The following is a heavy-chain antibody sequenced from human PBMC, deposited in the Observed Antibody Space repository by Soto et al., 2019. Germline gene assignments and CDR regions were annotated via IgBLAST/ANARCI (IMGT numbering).Heavy chain of an antibody. Sequence: SETLSLTCTVSGGSISSYYWSWIRQPPGKGLEWIGYIYYSGSTNYNTSLKSRVTISVDTSKNQVSLKLSSVTTADTAGDYCARRYGGNFDFWGQGTLVPVAS. CDR1: GGSISSYY. D-gene: IGHD1-26*01. J-gene: IGHJ4*02. CDR2: IYYSGST. CDR3: ARRYGGNFDF. V-gene: IGHV4-59*01.